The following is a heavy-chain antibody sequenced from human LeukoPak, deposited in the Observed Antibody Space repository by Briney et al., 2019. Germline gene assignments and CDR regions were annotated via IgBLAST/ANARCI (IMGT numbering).Heavy chain of an antibody. Sequence: DSYWMGWVRQAPGKGLEWIGYIYYSGSTYYNPSLKSRVTISVDTSKNQFSLKLSSVTAADTAVYYCARGARGYYYDSSGYYDYWGQGTLVTVSS. V-gene: IGHV4-30-4*08. CDR3: ARGARGYYYDSSGYYDY. CDR1: DSY. J-gene: IGHJ4*02. D-gene: IGHD3-22*01. CDR2: IYYSGST.